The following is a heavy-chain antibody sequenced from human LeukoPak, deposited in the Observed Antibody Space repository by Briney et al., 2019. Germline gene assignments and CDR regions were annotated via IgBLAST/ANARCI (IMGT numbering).Heavy chain of an antibody. CDR2: ISSSGSTI. J-gene: IGHJ6*03. D-gene: IGHD3-3*01. V-gene: IGHV3-48*04. Sequence: PGGSLRLSCEASGFTLSRYSINWVRQAPGKGLEWVSYISSSGSTIYYADSVKGRFTISRDNAKNSLYLQMNSLRAEDTAVYYCARGSYYDFWSGYPSYYYYYYMDVWGKGTTVTVSS. CDR3: ARGSYYDFWSGYPSYYYYYYMDV. CDR1: GFTLSRYS.